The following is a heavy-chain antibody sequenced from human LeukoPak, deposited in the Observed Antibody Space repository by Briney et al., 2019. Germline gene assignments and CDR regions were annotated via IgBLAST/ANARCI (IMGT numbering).Heavy chain of an antibody. Sequence: ASVKVSCKASGYTFTSYYMHWVRQAPGQGLEWMGWINPHSGGTKYAQKFQGRVTMTRDTSITTVYMELSRLRSDDTAVYYCAREVGCSGGSCYSVYYYMDVWGKGTTVT. CDR3: AREVGCSGGSCYSVYYYMDV. D-gene: IGHD2-15*01. J-gene: IGHJ6*03. CDR1: GYTFTSYY. V-gene: IGHV1-2*02. CDR2: INPHSGGT.